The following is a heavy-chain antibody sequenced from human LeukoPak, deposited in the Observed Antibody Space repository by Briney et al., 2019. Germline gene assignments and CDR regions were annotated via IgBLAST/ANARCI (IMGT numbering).Heavy chain of an antibody. Sequence: SETLSLTCTVSSGSISSYYWRWIRPPPGKGLEWIGYIYYRGSTNYNTSLKSRVTISLDTSKNQFSLTLSSVTAAHTAVYYCARLESYYGVLTGFDPWGQGTLVTVSS. CDR1: SGSISSYY. CDR2: IYYRGST. V-gene: IGHV4-59*08. CDR3: ARLESYYGVLTGFDP. J-gene: IGHJ5*02. D-gene: IGHD3-9*01.